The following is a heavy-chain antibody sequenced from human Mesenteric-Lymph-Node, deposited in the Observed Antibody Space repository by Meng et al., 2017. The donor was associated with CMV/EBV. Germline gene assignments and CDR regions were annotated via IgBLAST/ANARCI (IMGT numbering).Heavy chain of an antibody. CDR3: AATRGAARPEGFDF. V-gene: IGHV1-69*02. CDR2: ISPVLGVA. D-gene: IGHD6-6*01. CDR1: GSIFNTYT. J-gene: IGHJ3*01. Sequence: SGSIFNTYTLSWVRAAPGQGLEWMGRISPVLGVAVYAQRFQGRVTIVADKSTSTTYMEMSGLTSEDTAMFYCAATRGAARPEGFDFWGQGTMVTVSS.